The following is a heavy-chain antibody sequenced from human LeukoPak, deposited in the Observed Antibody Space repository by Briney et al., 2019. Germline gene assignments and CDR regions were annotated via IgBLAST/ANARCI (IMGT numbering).Heavy chain of an antibody. Sequence: GASVKVSCKTSGNTFTTYYMHWVRQAPGQGLEWLGIINPSGDSTTYAQKFQGRVTMTRDTSTSTVYMDLSSLRSGDTAVYYCARHDLGGRSPFDCWGQGTLVSVSS. CDR1: GNTFTTYY. J-gene: IGHJ4*02. CDR3: ARHDLGGRSPFDC. CDR2: INPSGDST. D-gene: IGHD2-15*01. V-gene: IGHV1-46*01.